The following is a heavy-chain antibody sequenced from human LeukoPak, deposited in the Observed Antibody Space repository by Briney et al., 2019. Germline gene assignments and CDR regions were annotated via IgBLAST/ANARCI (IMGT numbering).Heavy chain of an antibody. CDR1: GGPIGSYY. J-gene: IGHJ4*02. CDR3: ARDRDYYDSSGLDY. CDR2: IYYSGST. V-gene: IGHV4-59*01. D-gene: IGHD3-22*01. Sequence: SETLSLTCTVSGGPIGSYYWSWIRQPPGKGLEWIGYIYYSGSTNYNPSLKSRVTISVDTSKNQFSLKLSSVTAADTAVYYCARDRDYYDSSGLDYWGQGTLVTVSS.